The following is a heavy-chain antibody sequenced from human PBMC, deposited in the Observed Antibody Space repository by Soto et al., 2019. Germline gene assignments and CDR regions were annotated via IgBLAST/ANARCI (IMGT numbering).Heavy chain of an antibody. Sequence: SGKVSCKASGFTFTSSAVQWVRQARGQRLEWIGWIVVGSGNTNYAQKFQERVTITRDMSTSTAYMELSSLRSEDTAVYYCAAEGWYYYGSGSYYNSPNYYYGMDVWGQGTTVTVSS. D-gene: IGHD3-10*01. CDR1: GFTFTSSA. J-gene: IGHJ6*02. CDR2: IVVGSGNT. V-gene: IGHV1-58*01. CDR3: AAEGWYYYGSGSYYNSPNYYYGMDV.